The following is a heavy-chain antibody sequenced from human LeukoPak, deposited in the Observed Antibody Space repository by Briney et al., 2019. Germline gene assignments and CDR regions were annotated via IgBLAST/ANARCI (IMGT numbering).Heavy chain of an antibody. J-gene: IGHJ4*02. CDR3: ARDDGMGGEQLGYFDY. CDR2: ISAYNGNT. V-gene: IGHV1-18*01. D-gene: IGHD6-6*01. Sequence: GASVKVSCKASGYTFTSYGISWVRQAPGQGLEWMGWISAYNGNTNYAQKLQGRVTMTTDTSTSTAYMELRSLRSDDTAVYYCARDDGMGGEQLGYFDYWGQGTLVTVSS. CDR1: GYTFTSYG.